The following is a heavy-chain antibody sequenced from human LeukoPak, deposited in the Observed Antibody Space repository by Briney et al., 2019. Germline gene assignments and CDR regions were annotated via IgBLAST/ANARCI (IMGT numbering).Heavy chain of an antibody. CDR3: ARVGSIAVAGPLFDY. Sequence: SVKVPCKASGGTFSSYAISWVRQAPGQGLEWMGGIIPIFGTANYAQKFQGRVTITADESTSTAYMELSSLRSEDTAVYYCARVGSIAVAGPLFDYWGQGTLVTVSS. J-gene: IGHJ4*02. D-gene: IGHD6-19*01. CDR2: IIPIFGTA. V-gene: IGHV1-69*13. CDR1: GGTFSSYA.